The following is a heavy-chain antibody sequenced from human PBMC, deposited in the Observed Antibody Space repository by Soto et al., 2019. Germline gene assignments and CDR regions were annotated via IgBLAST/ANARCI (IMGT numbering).Heavy chain of an antibody. Sequence: EVQLLESGGGLVQPGFTFSNYAMNWVRQAPGKGLEWVSVISGSGGSTYYADSVKGRFTISRDNSKNTLYLQMNSLRGEDTAVYYCARRRSGWYFDHWGQGTVVTVSS. D-gene: IGHD6-19*01. CDR3: ARRRSGWYFDH. CDR2: ISGSGGST. CDR1: FTFSNYA. V-gene: IGHV3-23*01. J-gene: IGHJ4*02.